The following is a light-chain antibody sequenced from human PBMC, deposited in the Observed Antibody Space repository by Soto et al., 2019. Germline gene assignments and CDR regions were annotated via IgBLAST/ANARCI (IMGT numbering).Light chain of an antibody. V-gene: IGKV1-39*01. CDR2: AAS. J-gene: IGKJ4*01. CDR1: QIISSF. CDR3: QQSYSTPFT. Sequence: DIQMTQSPSSLSASVGDRVTITSRASQIISSFLNWYQQKPGKAPKLLIYAASSLQSGVPSRFSGSGSGTDFTLTISSLQREDSATYYCQQSYSTPFTFGGGTKVEIK.